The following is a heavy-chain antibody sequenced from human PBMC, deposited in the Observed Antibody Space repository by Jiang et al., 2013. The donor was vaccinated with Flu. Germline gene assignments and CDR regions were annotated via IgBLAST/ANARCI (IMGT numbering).Heavy chain of an antibody. D-gene: IGHD3-22*01. CDR2: TYYWSKWYN. J-gene: IGHJ4*02. CDR3: ARHSYDSSGLQTNFDY. CDR1: GDSVSRNSAA. V-gene: IGHV6-1*01. Sequence: SQTLSLTCAISGDSVSRNSAAWNWIRQSPSRGLEWLGRTYYWSKWYNDYAVSVKSRITITPDTSKNQFSLQVNSVTPEDTALYYCARHSYDSSGLQTNFDYWGQGTLVTVSS.